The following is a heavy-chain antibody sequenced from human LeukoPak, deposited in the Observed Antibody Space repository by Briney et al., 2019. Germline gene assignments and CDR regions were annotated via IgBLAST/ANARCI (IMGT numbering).Heavy chain of an antibody. J-gene: IGHJ5*02. D-gene: IGHD3-10*01. CDR3: VREWDYYGSGNL. V-gene: IGHV4-34*01. CDR2: IHHSGST. CDR1: GGSISGYY. Sequence: NPSETLSLTCTVSGGSISGYYWSWIRQPPGKGLEWLGEIHHSGSTNYNPSLKSRVAISGDTSKNQLSLKLTSVTAADTAVYYCVREWDYYGSGNLWGQGTLVTVSS.